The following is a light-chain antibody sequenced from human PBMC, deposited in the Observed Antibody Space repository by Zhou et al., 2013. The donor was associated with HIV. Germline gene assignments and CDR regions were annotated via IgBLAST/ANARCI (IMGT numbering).Light chain of an antibody. J-gene: IGKJ1*01. Sequence: DIVMTQTPLSSSVTVGQPASFSCRSSQSLVHSDTNTYLSWLHQRPGQPPRLLIYKISNRFSGVPDRFSGGGAGTYFTMNISRVEPEDVGVYFCMQATQFPWTFGQGTKVDIK. CDR1: QSLVHSDTNTY. CDR2: KIS. V-gene: IGKV2-24*01. CDR3: MQATQFPWT.